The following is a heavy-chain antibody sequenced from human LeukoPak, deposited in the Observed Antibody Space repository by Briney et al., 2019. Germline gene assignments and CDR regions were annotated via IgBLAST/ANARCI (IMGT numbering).Heavy chain of an antibody. V-gene: IGHV4-39*01. J-gene: IGHJ4*02. CDR3: ARQREAGSPFDY. CDR1: GGSISSSSYY. D-gene: IGHD6-19*01. CDR2: IYYSGST. Sequence: TSETLSLTCTVSGGSISSSSYYWGWIRQPPGKGLEWIGSIYYSGSTYYNPSLKSRVTISVDTSKNQFSLKLSSVTAADTAVYYCARQREAGSPFDYWGQGTLVTVSS.